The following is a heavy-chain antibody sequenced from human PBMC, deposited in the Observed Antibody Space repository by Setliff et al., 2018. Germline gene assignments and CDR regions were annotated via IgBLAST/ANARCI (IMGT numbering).Heavy chain of an antibody. V-gene: IGHV1-2*04. CDR3: ARDRDSSGYPYYFDY. Sequence: ASVKVSCKASGYTFTGYYMHWVRQAPGQGLEWMGWFNPNSGGTNYAQKFQGWVTMTRDTSISTAYMELSRLRSDDTAVYYCARDRDSSGYPYYFDYWGQGTLVTVSS. D-gene: IGHD3-22*01. J-gene: IGHJ4*02. CDR1: GYTFTGYY. CDR2: FNPNSGGT.